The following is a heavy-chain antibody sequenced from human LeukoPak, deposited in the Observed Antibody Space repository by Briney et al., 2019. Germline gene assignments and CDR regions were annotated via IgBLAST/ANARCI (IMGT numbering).Heavy chain of an antibody. CDR2: IYYSGST. V-gene: IGHV4-59*01. Sequence: SETLSLTCTVSGGSISSYYWSWIRQLPGKGLEWIGYIYYSGSTNYNPSLKSRVTISVDTSKNQFSLKLSSVTAADTAVYYCARIFPYYGSGFTFDYWGQGTLVTVSS. J-gene: IGHJ4*02. D-gene: IGHD3-10*01. CDR3: ARIFPYYGSGFTFDY. CDR1: GGSISSYY.